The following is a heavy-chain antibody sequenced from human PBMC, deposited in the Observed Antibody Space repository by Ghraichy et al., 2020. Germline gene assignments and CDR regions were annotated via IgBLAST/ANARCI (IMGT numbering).Heavy chain of an antibody. Sequence: GGSLRLSCAASGFTFSSYSMNWVRQAPGKGLEWVSSISSSSSYIYYADSVKGRFTISRDNAKNSLYLQMNSLRAEDTAVYYCARVGPSDYDTSGYYYLHYWGPGTLVTVSP. D-gene: IGHD3-22*01. CDR3: ARVGPSDYDTSGYYYLHY. J-gene: IGHJ4*02. CDR2: ISSSSSYI. CDR1: GFTFSSYS. V-gene: IGHV3-21*01.